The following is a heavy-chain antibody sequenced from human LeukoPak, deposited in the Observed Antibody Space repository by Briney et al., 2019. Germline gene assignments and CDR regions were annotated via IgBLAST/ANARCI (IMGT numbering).Heavy chain of an antibody. D-gene: IGHD6-19*01. CDR3: AKGRVVAGTKSLTYNWFDP. CDR2: INPDSGGT. V-gene: IGHV1-2*02. J-gene: IGHJ5*02. Sequence: ASVKVSCKASGYTFTGYYMHWVRQAPGQGLEWMGWINPDSGGTKYAQKFQGRVTMTRDMSISAAYMGLSRLRSDDTAVYYCAKGRVVAGTKSLTYNWFDPWGQGTLVTVSS. CDR1: GYTFTGYY.